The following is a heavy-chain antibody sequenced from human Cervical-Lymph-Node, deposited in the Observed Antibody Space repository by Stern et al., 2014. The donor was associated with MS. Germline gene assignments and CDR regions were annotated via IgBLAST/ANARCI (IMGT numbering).Heavy chain of an antibody. CDR3: ASSTSSAHYYYYGMDV. Sequence: QLVQSGAEVKKPGASVKVSCKASGYTFTSYDINWVRQATGQGLEWMGWMKPNSGDTGYPQKFQGRVTLTRNTSISTAYMELSSLRSEDTAVYYCASSTSSAHYYYYGMDVWGQGTTVTVSS. J-gene: IGHJ6*02. CDR2: MKPNSGDT. CDR1: GYTFTSYD. D-gene: IGHD6-19*01. V-gene: IGHV1-8*01.